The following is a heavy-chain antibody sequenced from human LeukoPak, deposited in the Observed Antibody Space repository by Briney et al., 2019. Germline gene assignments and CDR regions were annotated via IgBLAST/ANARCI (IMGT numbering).Heavy chain of an antibody. CDR1: GGSISSGDYY. J-gene: IGHJ5*02. CDR3: ARLISFVASGYAGGHWFDP. D-gene: IGHD5-12*01. CDR2: IYYSGST. Sequence: SETLSLTCTVSGGSISSGDYYWSWIRQPPGKGLEWIGYIYYSGSTNYNPSLKSRVTISADTSKNQFSLKLSSVTAADTAVYYCARLISFVASGYAGGHWFDPWGQGTLVTVSS. V-gene: IGHV4-61*08.